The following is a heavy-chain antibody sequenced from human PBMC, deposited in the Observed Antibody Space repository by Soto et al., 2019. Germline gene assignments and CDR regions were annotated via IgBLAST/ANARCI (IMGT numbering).Heavy chain of an antibody. CDR1: GFPFGITD. Sequence: GGSLRLSCAASGFPFGITDMSWVRQAPGKGLEWVSTIDGSGGATHYADSVKGRFTISRDNSKNTVFLQMSSLRADDTAVYYCEKNSGWFNTWGQGTLVTVSS. J-gene: IGHJ5*02. CDR2: IDGSGGAT. V-gene: IGHV3-23*01. D-gene: IGHD3-10*01. CDR3: EKNSGWFNT.